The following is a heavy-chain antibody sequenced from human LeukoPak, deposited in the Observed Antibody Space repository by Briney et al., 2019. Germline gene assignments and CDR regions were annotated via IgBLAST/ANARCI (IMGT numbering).Heavy chain of an antibody. Sequence: TSETLSLTCTVSGGSISSYYWSWIRQPPGKGLEWIGYIYYSGSTNYNPSLKSRVTISVDTSKNQFSLELSSVTAADTAVYYCARWGAAGGYSYGFFDYWGQGTLVTVSS. CDR2: IYYSGST. V-gene: IGHV4-59*01. J-gene: IGHJ4*02. CDR1: GGSISSYY. D-gene: IGHD5-18*01. CDR3: ARWGAAGGYSYGFFDY.